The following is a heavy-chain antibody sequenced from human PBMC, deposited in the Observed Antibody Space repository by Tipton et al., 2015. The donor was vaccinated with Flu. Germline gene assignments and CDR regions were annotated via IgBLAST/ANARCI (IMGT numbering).Heavy chain of an antibody. CDR2: ISRSSTYI. CDR1: GFPFSSYS. J-gene: IGHJ4*02. D-gene: IGHD1-1*01. CDR3: VYWTGDY. V-gene: IGHV3-21*01. Sequence: QLVQSGGGLVQPGGSLRLSCTASGFPFSSYSMNWVRQAPGKGLEWVASISRSSTYIYYADSVEGRFTISRDDARNSVYLQMNSLRADDTAVYYCVYWTGDYWGQGTLVTVSS.